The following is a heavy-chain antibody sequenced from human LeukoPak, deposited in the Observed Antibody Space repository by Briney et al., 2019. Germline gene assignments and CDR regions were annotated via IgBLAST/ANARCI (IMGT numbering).Heavy chain of an antibody. V-gene: IGHV1-69*05. D-gene: IGHD2/OR15-2a*01. CDR2: IIPIFGTA. CDR1: GGTFSSYA. CDR3: ASVRVKGAFDI. Sequence: WASVKVSCKASGGTFSSYAISWVRQAPGQGLEWMGGIIPIFGTANYAQKLQGRVTMTTDTSTSTAYMELRSLRSDDTAVYYCASVRVKGAFDIWGQGTMVTVSS. J-gene: IGHJ3*02.